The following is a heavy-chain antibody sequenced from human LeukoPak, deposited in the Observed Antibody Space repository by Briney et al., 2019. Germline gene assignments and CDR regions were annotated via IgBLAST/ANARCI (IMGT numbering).Heavy chain of an antibody. Sequence: PSETLSLTCTVSGGSISGYYWSWIRQPPGKGLEWIAYIYYNGNTNYNPSLKSRVTISVDTSKNQFSLELSSVTAADTAVYYCARHKSSGTYPLDYWGQGTLVTVSS. CDR2: IYYNGNT. CDR3: ARHKSSGTYPLDY. CDR1: GGSISGYY. V-gene: IGHV4-59*08. D-gene: IGHD3-10*01. J-gene: IGHJ4*02.